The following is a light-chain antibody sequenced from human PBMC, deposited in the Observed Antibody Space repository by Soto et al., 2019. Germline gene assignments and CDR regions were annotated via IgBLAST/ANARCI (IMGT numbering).Light chain of an antibody. CDR2: AAS. Sequence: DIQMTQSPSSVSASVGDRVTFTCRASQHISSWLAWYQQKPGKAPKHLIAAASILQSGVPSRFSGSGYGTDFTLTVRSLQPEDFATYFCQQANTFPFTFGPGPRLEIK. J-gene: IGKJ3*01. CDR3: QQANTFPFT. CDR1: QHISSW. V-gene: IGKV1-12*02.